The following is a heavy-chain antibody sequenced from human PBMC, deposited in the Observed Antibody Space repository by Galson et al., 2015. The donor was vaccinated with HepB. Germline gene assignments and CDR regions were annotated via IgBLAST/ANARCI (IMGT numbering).Heavy chain of an antibody. CDR2: VNGDGSNT. V-gene: IGHV3-74*01. CDR3: ARGRGHYSRDAFDM. Sequence: SLRLSCAASGFTFSSYWMHWVRQAPGKGLVRVSRVNGDGSNTSYTDSVKGRFTISRDDAKKTLYLQMNSLRGEDTAVYYCARGRGHYSRDAFDMWGQGTLVTVSS. J-gene: IGHJ3*02. CDR1: GFTFSSYW. D-gene: IGHD2-21*01.